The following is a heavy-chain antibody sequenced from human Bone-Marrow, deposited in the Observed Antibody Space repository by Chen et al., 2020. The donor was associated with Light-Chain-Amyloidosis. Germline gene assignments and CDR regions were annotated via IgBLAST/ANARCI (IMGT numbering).Heavy chain of an antibody. D-gene: IGHD1-1*01. Sequence: EVQLLESGGGLVQPGGSLRLSCAASGVTFSSQPMSWVRQAPGKGLEWVSGISDRGSNTYYADSMEVLFTVSRDNSKNTLHLQMNSLGAEDTAVYYCAKWDWNTNYFDDWGQGTLVTVSS. V-gene: IGHV3-23*01. CDR2: ISDRGSNT. CDR1: GVTFSSQP. CDR3: AKWDWNTNYFDD. J-gene: IGHJ4*02.